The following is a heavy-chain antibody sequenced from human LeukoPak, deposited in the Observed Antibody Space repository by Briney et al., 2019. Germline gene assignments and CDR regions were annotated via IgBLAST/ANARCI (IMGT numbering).Heavy chain of an antibody. CDR1: GFTFTSSA. Sequence: GTSVKVSCKASGFTFTSSAVQWVRQARGQRLEWIGWIVVGSGNTNYAQKFQERVTITRDMSTSTAYMELSSLRSEDTAVYYCAAGENMVRGVPPPDYWGQGTLVTVSS. CDR3: AAGENMVRGVPPPDY. D-gene: IGHD3-10*01. CDR2: IVVGSGNT. V-gene: IGHV1-58*01. J-gene: IGHJ4*02.